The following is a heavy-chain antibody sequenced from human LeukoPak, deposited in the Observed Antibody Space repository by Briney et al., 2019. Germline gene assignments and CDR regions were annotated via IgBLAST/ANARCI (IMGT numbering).Heavy chain of an antibody. CDR3: ARDVPSNYYDSSGYLGLIDY. V-gene: IGHV1-18*01. J-gene: IGHJ4*02. CDR2: ISAYNGNT. CDR1: GYTFTSYG. D-gene: IGHD3-22*01. Sequence: ASVKVSCKASGYTFTSYGISWVRQAPGQGLEWMGWISAYNGNTNYAQKLQGRVTMTTDTFTSTAYMELRSLRSDDTAVYYCARDVPSNYYDSSGYLGLIDYWGQGTLVTVSS.